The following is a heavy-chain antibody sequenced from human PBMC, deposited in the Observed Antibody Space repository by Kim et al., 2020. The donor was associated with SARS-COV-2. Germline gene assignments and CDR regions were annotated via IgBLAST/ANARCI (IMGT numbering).Heavy chain of an antibody. CDR1: GFTFSSYA. Sequence: GGSLRLSCAASGFTFSSYAMSWVRQAPGKGLEWVSAISGSGGSTYYADSVKGRFTISRDNSKNTLYLQMNSLRAEDTAVYYCAKDHLGIAVAGDYYYYYGMDVWGQGTTVTVSS. CDR2: ISGSGGST. J-gene: IGHJ6*02. V-gene: IGHV3-23*01. D-gene: IGHD6-19*01. CDR3: AKDHLGIAVAGDYYYYYGMDV.